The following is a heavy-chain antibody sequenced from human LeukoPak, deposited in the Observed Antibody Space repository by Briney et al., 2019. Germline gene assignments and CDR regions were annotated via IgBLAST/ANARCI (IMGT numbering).Heavy chain of an antibody. J-gene: IGHJ3*02. V-gene: IGHV3-23*01. Sequence: PGGSLRLSCAASGVSVTTYAMSWVRQAPGKGLEWVSALTGTDDATYHADSVKGRFTIARDRSKNTLYLEMNGLRAEDTAVYHCAKSRTVADAFDIWGHGAMVTVSS. CDR3: AKSRTVADAFDI. CDR1: GVSVTTYA. D-gene: IGHD6-19*01. CDR2: LTGTDDAT.